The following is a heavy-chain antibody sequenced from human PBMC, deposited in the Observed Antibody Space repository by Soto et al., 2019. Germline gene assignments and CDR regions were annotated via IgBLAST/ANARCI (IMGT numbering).Heavy chain of an antibody. D-gene: IGHD6-13*01. V-gene: IGHV1-24*01. CDR2: LDPEDGEI. CDR3: ATRFIAGRGAFDI. CDR1: RYTLTEVS. J-gene: IGHJ3*02. Sequence: ASVKVSCKVSRYTLTEVSIHWVRRAPGKGLEWMGGLDPEDGEIIYAQKFQGRVTVTEETSTDTAYMELSSLTSEDTVVYYCATRFIAGRGAFDIWGQGTMVTVSS.